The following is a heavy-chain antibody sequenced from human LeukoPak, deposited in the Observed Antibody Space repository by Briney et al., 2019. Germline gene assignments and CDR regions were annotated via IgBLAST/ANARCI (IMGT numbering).Heavy chain of an antibody. CDR2: ISSSSSYI. CDR1: GFTFSSYS. CDR3: ARPPVAGQNGWFDP. J-gene: IGHJ5*02. V-gene: IGHV3-21*01. D-gene: IGHD6-19*01. Sequence: GGSLRLSCAASGFTFSSYSMNWVRQAPGKGLESVSSISSSSSYIYYADSVKGRFTISRDNAKNSLYLQMNSLRAEDTAVYYCARPPVAGQNGWFDPWGQGTLVTVSS.